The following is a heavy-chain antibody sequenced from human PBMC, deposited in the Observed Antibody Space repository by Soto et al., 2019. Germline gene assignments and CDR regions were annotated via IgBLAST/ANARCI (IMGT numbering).Heavy chain of an antibody. CDR3: AREYYDSSGYLAY. CDR1: GGSIRNVY. Sequence: SETLSLTCTVSGGSIRNVYWSWIRQSPGRRLEWIGFIFHSGNAKYNPSLKSRVTISVDTSKNQFSLSLDSVTAADTAVYFCAREYYDSSGYLAYWGQGTLVTVSS. J-gene: IGHJ4*02. D-gene: IGHD3-22*01. CDR2: IFHSGNA. V-gene: IGHV4-59*01.